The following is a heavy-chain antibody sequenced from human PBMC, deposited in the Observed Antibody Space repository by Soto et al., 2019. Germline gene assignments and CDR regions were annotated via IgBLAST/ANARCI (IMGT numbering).Heavy chain of an antibody. CDR3: AREIYGDYEGGHFDY. Sequence: EVQLVESGGGSIQPGGSLRLSCAASGFTVSSNYMSWVRQAPGKGLEWVSVIYSGGSTYYADSVKGRFTISRDNSKNTLYLQMNSLRAEDTAVYYCAREIYGDYEGGHFDYWGQGTLVTVSS. CDR2: IYSGGST. CDR1: GFTVSSNY. J-gene: IGHJ4*02. V-gene: IGHV3-53*01. D-gene: IGHD4-17*01.